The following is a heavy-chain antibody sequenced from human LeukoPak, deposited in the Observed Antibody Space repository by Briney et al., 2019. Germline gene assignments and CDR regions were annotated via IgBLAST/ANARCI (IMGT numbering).Heavy chain of an antibody. Sequence: ASVKVSCKASGYTFTSYYMHWVRQAPGQGLEWMRIINPSGGSTSYAQKFQGRVTMTRDTSTSTVYMELSSLRSEDTAVYYCAREEPPQRFPLYNYYGMDVWGQGTTVTVSS. CDR1: GYTFTSYY. J-gene: IGHJ6*02. CDR3: AREEPPQRFPLYNYYGMDV. V-gene: IGHV1-46*01. CDR2: INPSGGST.